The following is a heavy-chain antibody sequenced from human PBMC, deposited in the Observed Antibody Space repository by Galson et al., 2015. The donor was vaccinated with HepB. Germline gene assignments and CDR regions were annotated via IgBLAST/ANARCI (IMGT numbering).Heavy chain of an antibody. CDR3: AREGYSSGWEYNWFDP. Sequence: SVKVSCKASGGTFSSYAISWVRQAPGQGLEWMGRIIPILGIANYAQKFQGRVTITADKSTSTAYMELSSLRSEDTAVYYCAREGYSSGWEYNWFDPWGQGTLVTVSS. CDR2: IIPILGIA. D-gene: IGHD6-19*01. CDR1: GGTFSSYA. J-gene: IGHJ5*02. V-gene: IGHV1-69*04.